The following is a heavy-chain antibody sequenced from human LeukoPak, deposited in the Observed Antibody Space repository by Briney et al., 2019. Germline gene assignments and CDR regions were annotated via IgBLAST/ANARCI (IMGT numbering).Heavy chain of an antibody. Sequence: SETLSLTCTVSGGSISSGGYYWSWIRQHPGKGLEWIGYIYYSGSTYYNPSLKSRVTISVDTSKSQFSLKLSSVTAADTAVYYCARARDYAEPKFDPWGQGTLVTVSS. V-gene: IGHV4-31*03. CDR2: IYYSGST. CDR3: ARARDYAEPKFDP. CDR1: GGSISSGGYY. D-gene: IGHD4-17*01. J-gene: IGHJ5*02.